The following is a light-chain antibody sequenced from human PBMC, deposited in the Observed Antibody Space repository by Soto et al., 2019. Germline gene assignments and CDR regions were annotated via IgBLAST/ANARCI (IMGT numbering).Light chain of an antibody. CDR3: CSYAGSSTYV. J-gene: IGLJ1*01. CDR1: SSDVGGYNY. CDR2: EGS. V-gene: IGLV2-23*01. Sequence: QSVLTQPPSASGSPGQSVTISCTGTSSDVGGYNYVSWYQQEPGKAPKLMIYEGSKRPSGVSNRFSGSKSGNTASLTISGLQAEDEADYYCCSYAGSSTYVFGTGTKVTVL.